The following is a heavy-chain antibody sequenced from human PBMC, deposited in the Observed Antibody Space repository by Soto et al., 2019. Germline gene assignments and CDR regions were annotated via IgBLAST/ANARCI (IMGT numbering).Heavy chain of an antibody. CDR1: GVPFRGCA. V-gene: IGHV1-69*13. Sequence: SVKASWKASGVPFRGCAFSSPREPPGQRLEWMGVIIPIFGTTNYAQKFQGRVTITADESTSTAYMELSSLRSEDTAVYFCARAPRYCSSTNCYSWFDPWGQGILVTVSS. CDR3: ARAPRYCSSTNCYSWFDP. CDR2: IIPIFGTT. J-gene: IGHJ5*02. D-gene: IGHD2-2*01.